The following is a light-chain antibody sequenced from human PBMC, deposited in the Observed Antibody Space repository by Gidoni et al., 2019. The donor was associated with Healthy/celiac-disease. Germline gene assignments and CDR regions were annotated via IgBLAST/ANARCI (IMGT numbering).Light chain of an antibody. CDR2: SNN. CDR3: AAWDDSLNGPV. Sequence: QSVLTQPPSASGTPGQRVTISCSGISSNIGSNTVNWYQQLPGTAPKLLIYSNNQRPSGGPDRFAGSKSGTSASLAISGLQSEDEADYYCAAWDDSLNGPVFGGGTKLTVL. CDR1: SSNIGSNT. V-gene: IGLV1-44*01. J-gene: IGLJ3*02.